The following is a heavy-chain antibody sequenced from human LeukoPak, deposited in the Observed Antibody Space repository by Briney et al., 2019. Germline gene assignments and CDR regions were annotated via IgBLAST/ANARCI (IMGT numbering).Heavy chain of an antibody. CDR2: INPSGGST. J-gene: IGHJ5*02. D-gene: IGHD3-10*01. Sequence: ASVKVSCKASGYTFTSYYMHWVRQAPGQGLEWMGIINPSGGSTSYAQKFQGRVTMTRDTSTSTVYMELSSLRSEDTAVYYCARVPRTAGATHWFDPWGQGTLVTVPS. V-gene: IGHV1-46*01. CDR1: GYTFTSYY. CDR3: ARVPRTAGATHWFDP.